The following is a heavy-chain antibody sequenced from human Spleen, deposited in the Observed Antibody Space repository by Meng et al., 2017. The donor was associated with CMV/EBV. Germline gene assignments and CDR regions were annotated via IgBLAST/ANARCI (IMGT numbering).Heavy chain of an antibody. CDR1: GYKFISFG. Sequence: ASVKVSCKDSGYKFISFGISWVRQAPGQGLEWMGWISRNNGNTNYAQKFQGRVTMTTDTSTSTAYMELRSLRSDDTAVYYCARGGPTNFYGLDVWGQGTTVTVSS. D-gene: IGHD1-26*01. CDR3: ARGGPTNFYGLDV. V-gene: IGHV1-18*01. CDR2: ISRNNGNT. J-gene: IGHJ6*02.